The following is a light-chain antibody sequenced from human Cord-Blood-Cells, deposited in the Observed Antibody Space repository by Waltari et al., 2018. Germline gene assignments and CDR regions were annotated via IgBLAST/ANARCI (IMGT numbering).Light chain of an antibody. CDR1: SLRSYY. V-gene: IGLV3-19*01. J-gene: IGLJ1*01. CDR2: GKN. CDR3: NSRDSSGNHYV. Sequence: SSELTQDPAVSVALGQTVRITCLGDSLRSYYASWYQQKPGQAPVLVIYGKNNRPSGIPDRFSGSSSGNTASLTITGAQAEDEADYYCNSRDSSGNHYVFGTGTKVTVL.